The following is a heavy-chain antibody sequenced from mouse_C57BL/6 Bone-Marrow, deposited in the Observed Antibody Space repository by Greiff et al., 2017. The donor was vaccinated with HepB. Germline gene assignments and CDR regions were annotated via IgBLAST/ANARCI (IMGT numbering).Heavy chain of an antibody. J-gene: IGHJ2*01. Sequence: QVQLQQSGAELVKPGASVKLSCKASGYTFTSYWMHWVKQRPGQGLEWIGMIHPNSGSTNYNEKFKSKATLTVDKSSSTAYMQLSSLTSEDSAVYYCARRAKPNLLLRYMDHFDYWGQGTTLTVSS. CDR3: ARRAKPNLLLRYMDHFDY. CDR2: IHPNSGST. D-gene: IGHD1-1*01. V-gene: IGHV1-64*01. CDR1: GYTFTSYW.